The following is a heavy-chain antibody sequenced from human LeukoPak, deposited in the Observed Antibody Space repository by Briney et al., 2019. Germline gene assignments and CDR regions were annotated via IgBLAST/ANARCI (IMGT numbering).Heavy chain of an antibody. CDR3: ARLLSSSWYGSYYYYYMDV. Sequence: ASVKVSCKASGYTFTSYYMHWVRQAPGQGLEWMGIINPSGGSTSYAQKFQGRVTMTRDTSTSTVYMELSSLRSEDTAVYYCARLLSSSWYGSYYYYYMDVWGKGTTVSISS. CDR2: INPSGGST. D-gene: IGHD6-13*01. V-gene: IGHV1-46*01. J-gene: IGHJ6*03. CDR1: GYTFTSYY.